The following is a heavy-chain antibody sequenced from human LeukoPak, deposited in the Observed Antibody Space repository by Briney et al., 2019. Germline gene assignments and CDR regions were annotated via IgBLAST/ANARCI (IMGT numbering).Heavy chain of an antibody. V-gene: IGHV3-23*01. CDR3: AKAETLLWFGELFY. J-gene: IGHJ4*02. D-gene: IGHD3-10*01. Sequence: GGFLRLSCAASGFTFSSYAMSWVRQAPGKGLEWVSAISGSGGSTYYADSVKGRFTISRDNSKNTLYLQMNSLRAEDTAVYYCAKAETLLWFGELFYWGQGTLVTVSS. CDR1: GFTFSSYA. CDR2: ISGSGGST.